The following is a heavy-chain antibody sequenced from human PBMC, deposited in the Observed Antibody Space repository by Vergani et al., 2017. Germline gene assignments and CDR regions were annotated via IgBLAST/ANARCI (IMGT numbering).Heavy chain of an antibody. CDR2: ISFDGTNE. CDR1: GFALNRHA. CDR3: LGDRGLCAGGRCYTEAWDY. D-gene: IGHD2-2*02. Sequence: QVQLVESGGGVVQPGTSLRLSCVVSGFALNRHAMYWVRQAPGKGLEWVVGISFDGTNEYYPDLVKGRFTISRDIAKNTLYLLVRSLRLEATGVYHCLGDRGLCAGGRCYTEAWDYWVQGTPVTVSS. J-gene: IGHJ4*02. V-gene: IGHV3-30-3*01.